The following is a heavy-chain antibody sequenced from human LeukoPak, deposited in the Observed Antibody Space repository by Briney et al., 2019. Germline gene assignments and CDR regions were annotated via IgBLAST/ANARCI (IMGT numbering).Heavy chain of an antibody. Sequence: SETLSLTCTVSGESISGFYWTWIRQPPGKGLEWIGYIYYSGSTNYNPSLKSRVTISVDTSKNQFSLKLSSVTAADTAVYYCARGVVTAPQTFDYWGQGTLVTVSS. CDR1: GESISGFY. CDR3: ARGVVTAPQTFDY. D-gene: IGHD2-21*02. V-gene: IGHV4-59*01. J-gene: IGHJ4*02. CDR2: IYYSGST.